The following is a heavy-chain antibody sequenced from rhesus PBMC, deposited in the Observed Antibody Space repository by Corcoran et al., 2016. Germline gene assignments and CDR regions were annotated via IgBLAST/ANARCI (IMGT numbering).Heavy chain of an antibody. V-gene: IGHV4-143*01. D-gene: IGHD2-21*01. J-gene: IGHJ4*01. CDR1: GGSIRGYY. CDR2: SYGGSGSP. Sequence: QVQLQESGPGVVKPSETLSLTCAVSGGSIRGYYLWSWIRQPPGKGLEWIGYSYGGSGSPRYNPSLKNRVTISKEEAKNQFSLKLSSVTAADTAVYYCARKMVVVATYYFDYWGQGVLVTVSS. CDR3: ARKMVVVATYYFDY.